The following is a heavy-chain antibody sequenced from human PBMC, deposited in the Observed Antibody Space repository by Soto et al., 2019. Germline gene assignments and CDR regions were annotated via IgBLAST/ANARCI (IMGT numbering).Heavy chain of an antibody. D-gene: IGHD2-15*01. CDR2: IYYSGST. V-gene: IGHV4-39*01. J-gene: IGHJ3*02. Sequence: SETLSLTCTVSGGSISSSSYYWGWIRQPPGKGLEWIGSIYYSGSTYYNPSLKSRVTISVDTSKNQFSLKLSSVTAADTAVYYCARGLSVVVVAATVGAFDIWGQGTMVTVSS. CDR3: ARGLSVVVVAATVGAFDI. CDR1: GGSISSSSYY.